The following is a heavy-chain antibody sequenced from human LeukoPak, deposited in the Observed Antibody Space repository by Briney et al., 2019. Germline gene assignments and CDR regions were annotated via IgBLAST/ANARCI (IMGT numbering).Heavy chain of an antibody. V-gene: IGHV4-4*02. J-gene: IGHJ4*02. Sequence: SETLSLTCAVSGGSISSSNWWSWVRQPPGKGLEWIGEIYHSGSTNYNPSLKSRVTISVDKSKNQFSLKLSSVTAADTAVYYCARWTSCGGDCHILDFWGQGVLVTVSS. CDR2: IYHSGST. D-gene: IGHD2-21*02. CDR1: GGSISSSNW. CDR3: ARWTSCGGDCHILDF.